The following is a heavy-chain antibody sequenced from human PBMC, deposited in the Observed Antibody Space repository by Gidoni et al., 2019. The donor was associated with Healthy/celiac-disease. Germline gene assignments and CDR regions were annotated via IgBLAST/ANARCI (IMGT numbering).Heavy chain of an antibody. CDR1: GFSLSNARMG. J-gene: IGHJ4*02. Sequence: QVTLKESGPVLVQPTETLPLTCTVSGFSLSNARMGVSWIRQPPGKALEWLAHIFSNDEKSYSTSLKSRLTIAKDTSKSQVVLTMTNMDPVDTATYYCARVNYYDSSGPYPFDYWGQGTLVTVSS. CDR3: ARVNYYDSSGPYPFDY. CDR2: IFSNDEK. V-gene: IGHV2-26*01. D-gene: IGHD3-22*01.